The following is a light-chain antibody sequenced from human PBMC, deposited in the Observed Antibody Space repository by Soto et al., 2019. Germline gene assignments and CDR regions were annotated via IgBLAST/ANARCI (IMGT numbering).Light chain of an antibody. Sequence: DIQMTQSPSSLTASIGDRVTISCRASQGFSNSLAWYQQKPGKVPTLLIYGASILQSGVPSRFSGSGSGTEFTLTNSCLQPEDVATYFCQKYDSAPLTFGGGTKVESK. CDR1: QGFSNS. V-gene: IGKV1-27*01. CDR2: GAS. CDR3: QKYDSAPLT. J-gene: IGKJ4*01.